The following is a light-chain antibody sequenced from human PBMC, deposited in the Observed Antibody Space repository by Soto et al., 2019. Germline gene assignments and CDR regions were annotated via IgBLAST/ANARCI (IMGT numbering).Light chain of an antibody. J-gene: IGKJ2*01. CDR3: QQYNNWPPMYT. Sequence: EIVMTQSPATLSVSPGERATLSCRASQSVSSNLAWYQQKPGLAPRLLFYGASTRATGIPARFSGSGSGTEFTLTISSLQSEDFGVYYCQQYNNWPPMYTFGQGTKLEIK. CDR2: GAS. CDR1: QSVSSN. V-gene: IGKV3-15*01.